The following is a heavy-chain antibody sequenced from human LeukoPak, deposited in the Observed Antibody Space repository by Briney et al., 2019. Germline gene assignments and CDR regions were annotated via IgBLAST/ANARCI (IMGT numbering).Heavy chain of an antibody. CDR1: GFTFSDYY. Sequence: GGSLRLSCAASGFTFSDYYMSWIRQAPGKGREWGSYISSSGSTIYYADSVKGRFTISRDNAKNSLYLQMNSLRAEDTAVYYCASPQPNPAGGNYGMDVWGQGTTVTVSS. CDR2: ISSSGSTI. V-gene: IGHV3-11*01. D-gene: IGHD3-16*01. CDR3: ASPQPNPAGGNYGMDV. J-gene: IGHJ6*02.